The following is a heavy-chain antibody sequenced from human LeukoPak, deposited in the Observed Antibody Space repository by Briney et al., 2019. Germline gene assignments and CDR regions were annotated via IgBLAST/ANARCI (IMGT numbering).Heavy chain of an antibody. J-gene: IGHJ4*02. CDR2: ISGSGNST. CDR1: GLTFSGSA. Sequence: PGGSLRLSCAASGLTFSGSAMSWVRQAPGKGLEWVSLISGSGNSTYYADSVKGRFTISRDNSKNTLYLQMNSLRAEDTAVYYCAKVLVLVSANRYYFDYWGQETLVTVSS. CDR3: AKVLVLVSANRYYFDY. D-gene: IGHD2-15*01. V-gene: IGHV3-23*01.